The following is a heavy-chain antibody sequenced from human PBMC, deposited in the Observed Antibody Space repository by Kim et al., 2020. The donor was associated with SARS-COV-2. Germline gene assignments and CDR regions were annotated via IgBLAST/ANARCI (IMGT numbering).Heavy chain of an antibody. CDR1: GGTFSSYA. CDR3: AREQGALYYYDSSDYYYVLDY. Sequence: SVKVSCKASGGTFSSYAISWVRQAPGQGLEWMGRIIPILGIANYAQKFQGRVTITADKSTSTAYMELSSLRSEDTAVYYCAREQGALYYYDSSDYYYVLDYWGQGTLVTVSS. D-gene: IGHD3-22*01. V-gene: IGHV1-69*04. CDR2: IIPILGIA. J-gene: IGHJ4*02.